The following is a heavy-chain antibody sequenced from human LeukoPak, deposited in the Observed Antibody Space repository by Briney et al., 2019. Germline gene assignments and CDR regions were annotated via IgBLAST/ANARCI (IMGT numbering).Heavy chain of an antibody. Sequence: ALVKVSCEASGGTFSSYTISWVRQAPGQGLEWMGRIIPILGIANYAQKFQGRVTITADKSTSTAYMELSSLRSEDTAVYYCARRGDSSGYYYIGSAFDIWGQGTMVTVSS. CDR2: IIPILGIA. CDR3: ARRGDSSGYYYIGSAFDI. D-gene: IGHD3-22*01. J-gene: IGHJ3*02. CDR1: GGTFSSYT. V-gene: IGHV1-69*02.